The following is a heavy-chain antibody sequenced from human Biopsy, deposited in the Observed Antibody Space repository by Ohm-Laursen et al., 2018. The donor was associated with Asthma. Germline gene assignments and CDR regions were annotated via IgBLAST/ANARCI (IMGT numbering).Heavy chain of an antibody. CDR1: GFAFNNSS. D-gene: IGHD3-22*01. CDR2: ISAGGVRT. V-gene: IGHV3-23*01. J-gene: IGHJ5*02. CDR3: AKITTDRQKANNWFDP. Sequence: GSLRLSCAASGFAFNNSSMTWVRQAPGKGLEWVSSISAGGVRTFYADSVKGRFTVSRDSSRNTLYLQLSTLRVEDTAVYFCAKITTDRQKANNWFDPWGQGTLVTVSS.